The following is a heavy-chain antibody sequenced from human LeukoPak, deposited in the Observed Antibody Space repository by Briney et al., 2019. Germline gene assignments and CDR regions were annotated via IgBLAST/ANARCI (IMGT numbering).Heavy chain of an antibody. CDR1: GGSISSSSYY. Sequence: SETLSLTCTVSGGSISSSSYYWGWIRQPPGKGLEWIGSIYYSGSTYYNPSLKSRVTISVDTSKNQFSLKLSSVTAADTAVYYCARDQWPYYFDYWGQGTLVTVSS. CDR3: ARDQWPYYFDY. J-gene: IGHJ4*02. V-gene: IGHV4-39*07. CDR2: IYYSGST. D-gene: IGHD6-19*01.